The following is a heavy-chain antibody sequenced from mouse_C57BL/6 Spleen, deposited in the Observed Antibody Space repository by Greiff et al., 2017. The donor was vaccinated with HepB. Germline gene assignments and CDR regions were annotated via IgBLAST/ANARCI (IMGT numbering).Heavy chain of an antibody. CDR3: ASPSTVVPFAY. J-gene: IGHJ3*01. Sequence: VQLQQSDAELVKPGASVKISCKVSGYTFTDHTIHWMKQRPDQGLEWIGYIYPRDGSTKYNEKFKGKATWTADKSASTAYMKLNSLTSEDSAVYFCASPSTVVPFAYWDHGTLVTVSA. D-gene: IGHD1-1*01. CDR2: IYPRDGST. CDR1: GYTFTDHT. V-gene: IGHV1-78*01.